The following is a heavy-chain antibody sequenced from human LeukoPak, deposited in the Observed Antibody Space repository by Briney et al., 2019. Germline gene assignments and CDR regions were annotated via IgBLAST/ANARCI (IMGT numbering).Heavy chain of an antibody. CDR2: ISSSSSYI. D-gene: IGHD3-10*01. V-gene: IGHV3-21*01. CDR3: AGGQDYYGSEYGMDV. J-gene: IGHJ6*04. CDR1: GFTFSSYS. Sequence: GGPLRLFCAASGFTFSSYSINWVRQAPGKGLEWVSSISSSSSYIYYADSVKGRFTISRDNAKNSLYLQMNSLRAEDTAVYYCAGGQDYYGSEYGMDVWGKGTTVTVSS.